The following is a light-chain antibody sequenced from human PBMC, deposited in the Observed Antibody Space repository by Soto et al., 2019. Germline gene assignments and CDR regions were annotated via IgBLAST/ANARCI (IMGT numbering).Light chain of an antibody. CDR2: DAS. Sequence: EVLMRKSPATLFWSPGKRATLSCRASRSVSRNLAWYQRRPGRAPSLLIYDASTRATNIPTRFSGSGSGTEFTLTISSLQSEDFAVYYCQQYNHWPLYTFGQGTKLEIK. J-gene: IGKJ2*01. CDR3: QQYNHWPLYT. V-gene: IGKV3-15*01. CDR1: RSVSRN.